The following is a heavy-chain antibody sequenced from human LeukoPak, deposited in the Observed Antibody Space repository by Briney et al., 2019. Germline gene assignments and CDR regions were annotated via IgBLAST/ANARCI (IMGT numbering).Heavy chain of an antibody. J-gene: IGHJ4*02. CDR3: ASLNDYGSFFDY. CDR1: GFTVSSNY. V-gene: IGHV3-66*01. Sequence: GGSLRLSCAASGFTVSSNYMTWVRQAPGKGLEWVSVISRGGTRSYADSVKGRFTISRDNSNNTVYVQMHSLRAEDTAVYYCASLNDYGSFFDYWGQGTLVTVSS. CDR2: ISRGGTR. D-gene: IGHD4-17*01.